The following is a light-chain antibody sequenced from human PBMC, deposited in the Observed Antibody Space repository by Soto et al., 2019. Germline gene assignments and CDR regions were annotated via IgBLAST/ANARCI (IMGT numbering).Light chain of an antibody. J-gene: IGLJ2*01. V-gene: IGLV2-8*01. Sequence: QSVLTQPPSASGSPGQSVAISCTGTSSDVGGYDYVSWYQQHPGKAPKLMIYEVTKRPSGVPDRFSGSKSGNTASLTVSGLQADDEADYYCSSYGGKNNLLFGGGTQVTVL. CDR2: EVT. CDR3: SSYGGKNNLL. CDR1: SSDVGGYDY.